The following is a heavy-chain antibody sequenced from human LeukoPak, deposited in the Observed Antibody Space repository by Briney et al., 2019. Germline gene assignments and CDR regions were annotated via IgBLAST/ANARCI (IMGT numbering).Heavy chain of an antibody. Sequence: GGSLRLSCAASGFTFSDYYMTWIRQAPGKGLEWVSYISGSSSYTNYADSVKGRFTISRDNAKNSLYLQMNSLRVEDTAVYYCAKYAPPTTVVTRFFDYWGQGTLVTVSS. CDR1: GFTFSDYY. V-gene: IGHV3-11*03. CDR2: ISGSSSYT. J-gene: IGHJ4*02. D-gene: IGHD4-23*01. CDR3: AKYAPPTTVVTRFFDY.